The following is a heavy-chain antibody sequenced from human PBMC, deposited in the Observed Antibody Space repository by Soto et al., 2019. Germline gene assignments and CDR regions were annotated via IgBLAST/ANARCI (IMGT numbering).Heavy chain of an antibody. D-gene: IGHD5-12*01. Sequence: PSETLSLTCTVSGGSISSYYWSWIRQSPGKGLEWIGYIYYSGSTDYNPSLKGRVTISVDASKNQFSLKLSSVTAADTAVYYCARHGDGYNYGTFTGFDYWGQGTLVTVSS. J-gene: IGHJ4*02. V-gene: IGHV4-59*08. CDR3: ARHGDGYNYGTFTGFDY. CDR1: GGSISSYY. CDR2: IYYSGST.